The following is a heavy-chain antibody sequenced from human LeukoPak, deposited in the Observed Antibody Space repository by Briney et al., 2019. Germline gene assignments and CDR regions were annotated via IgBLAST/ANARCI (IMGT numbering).Heavy chain of an antibody. D-gene: IGHD6-13*01. CDR3: ARGIDSSSWHRLPYFDY. CDR2: MYDSGST. Sequence: SETLSLTCTVSGDSISSYYCSWIRQTPGKGLEWIGYMYDSGSTNYNPSLKSRVTMSIDTSKNQFSLQLNSVTPEDTAVYYCARGIDSSSWHRLPYFDYWGQGTLVTVSS. CDR1: GDSISSYY. J-gene: IGHJ4*02. V-gene: IGHV4-59*12.